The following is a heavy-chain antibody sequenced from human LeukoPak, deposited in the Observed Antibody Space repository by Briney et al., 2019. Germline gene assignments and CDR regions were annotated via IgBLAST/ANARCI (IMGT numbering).Heavy chain of an antibody. CDR1: GFTFSNAW. CDR3: TTTSDYGDHKR. J-gene: IGHJ4*02. V-gene: IGHV3-15*01. CDR2: IKSKTDGGTT. D-gene: IGHD4-17*01. Sequence: KSGGSLRLSRAASGFTFSNAWMSWVRQAPGKGLEWVGRIKSKTDGGTTDYAAPVKGRFTISRDDSRNTLYLQMNSLKTEDTAVYYCTTTSDYGDHKRWGQGTLVTVSS.